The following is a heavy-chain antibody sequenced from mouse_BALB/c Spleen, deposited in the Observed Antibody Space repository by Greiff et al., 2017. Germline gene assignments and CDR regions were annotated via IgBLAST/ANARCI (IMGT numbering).Heavy chain of an antibody. CDR3: ARGGNRYDYFDY. CDR1: GFTFSDYY. D-gene: IGHD2-14*01. V-gene: IGHV5-4*02. CDR2: ISDGGSYT. J-gene: IGHJ2*01. Sequence: EVKLVESGGGLVKPGGSLKLSCAASGFTFSDYYMYWVRQTPEKRLEWVATISDGGSYTYYPDSVKGRFTISRDNAKNNLYLQMSSLKSEDTAMYCCARGGNRYDYFDYWGQGTTLTVSS.